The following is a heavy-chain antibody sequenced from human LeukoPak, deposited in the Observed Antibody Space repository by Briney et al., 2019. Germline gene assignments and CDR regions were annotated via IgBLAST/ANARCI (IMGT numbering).Heavy chain of an antibody. V-gene: IGHV1-46*01. CDR3: ARGCRRMDYFDY. J-gene: IGHJ4*02. CDR1: GYTFTSYY. Sequence: ASVKVSCKASGYTFTSYYMHWVRQAPGQGLEWMGMINTSGGTTSYAQNFQGRVTLTRDMSTSTVYMELSSLRSEDTAVYYCARGCRRMDYFDYWGQGTLVTVSS. CDR2: INTSGGTT. D-gene: IGHD2-15*01.